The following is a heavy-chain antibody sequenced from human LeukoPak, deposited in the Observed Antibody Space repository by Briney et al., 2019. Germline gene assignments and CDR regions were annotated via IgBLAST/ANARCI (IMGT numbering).Heavy chain of an antibody. Sequence: GSLRLSCAASGFTFSSYAMSWIRQPPGKGLEWIGYIYYSGSTNYNPSLKSRVTISVDTSKNQFSLKLSSVTAADTAVYYCATSTGDRAAFDIWGQGTMVTVSS. CDR2: IYYSGST. CDR1: GFTFSSYA. D-gene: IGHD7-27*01. CDR3: ATSTGDRAAFDI. V-gene: IGHV4-59*01. J-gene: IGHJ3*02.